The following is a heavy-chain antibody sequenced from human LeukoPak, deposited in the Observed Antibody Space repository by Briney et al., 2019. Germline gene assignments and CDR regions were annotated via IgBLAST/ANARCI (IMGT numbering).Heavy chain of an antibody. CDR3: ARVYPRVRGVINLWFDP. V-gene: IGHV1-8*01. CDR1: GYTFASYD. J-gene: IGHJ5*02. D-gene: IGHD3-10*01. Sequence: GASVKVSCKASGYTFASYDINWVRQATGQGLEWMGWMNPNSGNTGYAQKFQGRVTMTRNTSISTAYMELSSLRSEDTAVYYCARVYPRVRGVINLWFDPWGQGTLVTVSS. CDR2: MNPNSGNT.